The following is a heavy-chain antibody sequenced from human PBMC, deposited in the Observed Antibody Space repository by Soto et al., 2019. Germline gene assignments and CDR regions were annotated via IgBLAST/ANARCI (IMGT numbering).Heavy chain of an antibody. CDR3: ARDLGGDYVQIQYYFDY. CDR2: INAGNGNT. Sequence: ASVKVSCKASGYTFTSYAMHWVRQAPGQRLEWMGWINAGNGNTKYSQKFQGRVTITRDTSASTAYMELSSLRSEDTAVYYCARDLGGDYVQIQYYFDYWGQGTLVTVSS. J-gene: IGHJ4*02. CDR1: GYTFTSYA. D-gene: IGHD4-17*01. V-gene: IGHV1-3*01.